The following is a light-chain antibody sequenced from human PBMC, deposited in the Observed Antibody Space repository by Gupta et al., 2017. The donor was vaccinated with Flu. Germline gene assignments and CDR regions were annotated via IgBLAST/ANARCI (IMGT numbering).Light chain of an antibody. CDR3: QQYNSYSPES. J-gene: IGKJ2*03. V-gene: IGKV1-5*03. Sequence: DIQMTQSPSTLSASVGDRVTITCRASQSISSWLAWYQQKPGKAPKLLIYKASSLESGVPSRFSGSGCGTEFTLTISSRQPDDFATYYCQQYNSYSPESFGQGTKLEIK. CDR2: KAS. CDR1: QSISSW.